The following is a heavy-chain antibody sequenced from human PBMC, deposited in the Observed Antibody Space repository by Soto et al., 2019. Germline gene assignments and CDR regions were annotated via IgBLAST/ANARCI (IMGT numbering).Heavy chain of an antibody. CDR3: ASGSMTTVSSAIYGMDA. Sequence: PGESLKISCKGSGYSFTSYWIGWVRQMPGKGLEWMGIIYPGDSDTRYSPSFQGQVTISADKSISTAYLQWSSLKASDTAMYYCASGSMTTVSSAIYGMDAWGQAPTLTIS. D-gene: IGHD4-17*01. V-gene: IGHV5-51*01. CDR2: IYPGDSDT. CDR1: GYSFTSYW. J-gene: IGHJ6*02.